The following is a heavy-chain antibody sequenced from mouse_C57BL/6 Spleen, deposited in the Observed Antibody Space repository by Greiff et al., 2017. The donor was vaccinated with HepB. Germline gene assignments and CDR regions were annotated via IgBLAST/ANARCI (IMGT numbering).Heavy chain of an antibody. CDR1: GYTFTDYY. J-gene: IGHJ2*01. CDR3: ARLLYYGSSYFDY. V-gene: IGHV1-26*01. Sequence: VQLQQSGPELVKPGASVKISCKASGYTFTDYYMNWVKQSHGKSLEWIGDINPNNGGTSYNQKFKGKATLTVDKSSSTAYMELRSLTSEDSAVYYCARLLYYGSSYFDYWGQGTTLTVSS. CDR2: INPNNGGT. D-gene: IGHD1-1*01.